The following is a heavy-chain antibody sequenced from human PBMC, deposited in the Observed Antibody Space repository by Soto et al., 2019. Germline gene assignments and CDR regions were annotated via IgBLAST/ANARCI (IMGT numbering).Heavy chain of an antibody. V-gene: IGHV4-39*01. CDR1: RGSISSSGHS. CDR3: ARSLIAVVASYWFDP. Sequence: SDTLSLTSTVSRGSISSSGHSWLWIRHPPGKGLEWIGSIYYSGSTYYNPSLKSRVTISVDTSKNQFSLKLSSVTAADTAVYHCARSLIAVVASYWFDPWGQGTLVTVSS. D-gene: IGHD3-22*01. CDR2: IYYSGST. J-gene: IGHJ5*02.